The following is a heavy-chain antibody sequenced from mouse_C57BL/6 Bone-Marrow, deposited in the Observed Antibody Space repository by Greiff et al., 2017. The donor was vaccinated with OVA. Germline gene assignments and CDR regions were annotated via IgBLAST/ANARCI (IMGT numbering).Heavy chain of an antibody. D-gene: IGHD1-1*01. V-gene: IGHV1-63*01. CDR2: IYPGGGYT. J-gene: IGHJ1*03. CDR3: ARGGGSTSWYFDV. CDR1: GYTFTNYW. Sequence: QVQLQQSGAELVRPGPSVKMSCKASGYTFTNYWIGWAKQRPGHGLEWIGDIYPGGGYTNYNEKFKGKATLTADKSSSTAYMQFSSLTSEDSAIYYCARGGGSTSWYFDVWGTGTTVTVSS.